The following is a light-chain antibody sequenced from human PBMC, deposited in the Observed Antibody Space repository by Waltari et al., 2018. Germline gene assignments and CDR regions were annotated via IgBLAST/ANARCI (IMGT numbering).Light chain of an antibody. CDR2: AAS. Sequence: DIHITQSPSSLSASVGARVTIPFRASQSLSTYLNWYQQKLGKAPTLLIFAASTLQVGVPARFSGSGSGTEFTLTISKLQPEDFATYFCQQSDRSPPTFGQGTKLEI. CDR1: QSLSTY. V-gene: IGKV1-39*01. J-gene: IGKJ2*01. CDR3: QQSDRSPPT.